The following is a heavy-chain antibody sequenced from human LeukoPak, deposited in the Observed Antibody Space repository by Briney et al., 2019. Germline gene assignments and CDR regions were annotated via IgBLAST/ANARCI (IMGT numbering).Heavy chain of an antibody. CDR1: GGSISSGSYY. J-gene: IGHJ5*02. V-gene: IGHV4-39*07. D-gene: IGHD6-19*01. Sequence: PSETLSLTCTVSGGSISSGSYYWSWIRQPAGKGLEWIGSIYHSGTTYYNPSLKSQVTISVDTSKNQFSLNLRSVTAADTAVYYCAISSGWYLNWFDPWGQGTLVTVSS. CDR3: AISSGWYLNWFDP. CDR2: IYHSGTT.